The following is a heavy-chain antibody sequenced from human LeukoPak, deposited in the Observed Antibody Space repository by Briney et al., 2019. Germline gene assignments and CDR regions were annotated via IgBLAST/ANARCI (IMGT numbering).Heavy chain of an antibody. J-gene: IGHJ4*02. V-gene: IGHV3-21*04. Sequence: GGSLRLSCAASGFTFSSYSMNWVRQAPGKGLEWVSSISSSSSYIYYADSVKGRFTISRDNAKNSLYLQMNSLRAEDTALYYCAKMAGSSQALDYWGQGTLVTVSS. CDR1: GFTFSSYS. CDR3: AKMAGSSQALDY. D-gene: IGHD1-26*01. CDR2: ISSSSSYI.